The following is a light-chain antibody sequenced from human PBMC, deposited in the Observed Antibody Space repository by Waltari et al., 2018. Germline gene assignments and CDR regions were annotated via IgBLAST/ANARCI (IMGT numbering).Light chain of an antibody. V-gene: IGKV3-15*01. CDR1: QSVRNN. Sequence: EIVMTQSPATLSVSPGERATLSCSASQSVRNNLVWYQQKPGQAPRRLIYGASTRVTGIPARFSGSGSGTEFTLTISSLQSEDFAVYYCQQYNNWPPWTFGQGTKVEIK. CDR2: GAS. CDR3: QQYNNWPPWT. J-gene: IGKJ1*01.